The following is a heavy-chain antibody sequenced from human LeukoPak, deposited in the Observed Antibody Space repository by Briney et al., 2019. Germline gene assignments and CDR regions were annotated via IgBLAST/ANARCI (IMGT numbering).Heavy chain of an antibody. CDR1: GGSFSGYY. Sequence: PSETLSLTCAVYGGSFSGYYWSWIRQPPGKGLEWIGEINHSGSTNYNPSLKSRVTISVDTSKNQFSLKLSSVTAADTAVYYCARIEWFGELTNWFDPWGQGTLVTVSS. D-gene: IGHD3-10*01. CDR2: INHSGST. V-gene: IGHV4-34*01. J-gene: IGHJ5*02. CDR3: ARIEWFGELTNWFDP.